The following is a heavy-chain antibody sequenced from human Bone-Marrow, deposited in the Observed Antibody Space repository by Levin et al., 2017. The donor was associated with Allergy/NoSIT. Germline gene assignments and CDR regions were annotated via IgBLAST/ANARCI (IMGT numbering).Heavy chain of an antibody. V-gene: IGHV4-31*03. J-gene: IGHJ4*02. Sequence: SQTLSLTCIVSGGSISSTDYYWGWIRQVPGKGLEWIGYIYYSGSTDYNPSLKSRATISEDTSKNHLSLKLRSVTAADTAIYYCARVSPIIGLKGGFFDYWGQGNLVTVSS. CDR2: IYYSGST. D-gene: IGHD1-20*01. CDR3: ARVSPIIGLKGGFFDY. CDR1: GGSISSTDYY.